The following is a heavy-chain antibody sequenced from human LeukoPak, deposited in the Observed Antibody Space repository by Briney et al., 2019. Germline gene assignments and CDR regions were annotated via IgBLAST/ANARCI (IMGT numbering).Heavy chain of an antibody. Sequence: SETLSLTCTVSGGSISSYYWSWIRQPPGKGLEWIGYIYYSGSTNYNPSLKSRVTISVDTSKNQFSPKLSSVTAADTAVYYCARPYYYGSGSYYPWFDPWGQGTLVTVSS. CDR3: ARPYYYGSGSYYPWFDP. J-gene: IGHJ5*02. D-gene: IGHD3-10*01. CDR1: GGSISSYY. V-gene: IGHV4-59*08. CDR2: IYYSGST.